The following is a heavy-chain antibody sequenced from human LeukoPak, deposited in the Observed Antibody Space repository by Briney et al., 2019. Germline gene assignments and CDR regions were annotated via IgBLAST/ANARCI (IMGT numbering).Heavy chain of an antibody. V-gene: IGHV4-59*01. CDR2: IYYSGHT. D-gene: IGHD2-15*01. CDR1: GTSISSYY. CDR3: ARSPHLKGYCSGSSCHNPFDY. J-gene: IGHJ4*02. Sequence: ETVSLTCTVSGTSISSYYWRWIGQPPGKGLEWIGYIYYSGHTNYNPSLKRRGNISVDASQSQFSLKLSSVTAADTAVYYCARSPHLKGYCSGSSCHNPFDYWGQGTLVTVS.